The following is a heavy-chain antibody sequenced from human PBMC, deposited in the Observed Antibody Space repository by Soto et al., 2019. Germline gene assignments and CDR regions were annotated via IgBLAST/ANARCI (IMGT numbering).Heavy chain of an antibody. D-gene: IGHD3-3*01. J-gene: IGHJ6*03. Sequence: PSETLSLTCTVSGGSISSSSYYWGWIRQPPGKGLEWIGSIYYSGSTYYNPSLKSRVTISVDTSKNQFSLKLSSVTAADTAVYYCARSYDFWSGYYPIYDYYYYMDVWGKGTTVTVSS. CDR1: GGSISSSSYY. V-gene: IGHV4-39*01. CDR3: ARSYDFWSGYYPIYDYYYYMDV. CDR2: IYYSGST.